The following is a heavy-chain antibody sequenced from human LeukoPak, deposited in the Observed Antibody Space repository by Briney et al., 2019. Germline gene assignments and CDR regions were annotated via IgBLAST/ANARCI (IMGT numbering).Heavy chain of an antibody. CDR1: GFTFSSYW. J-gene: IGHJ3*02. CDR3: ARVGSTDSPHAFDI. CDR2: INSDGKMT. V-gene: IGHV3-74*01. Sequence: GGSLRVSCAASGFTFSSYWMDWVRQAPGKGLVGVSGINSDGKMTRYAESVKGRFTISRDNAKNTLYLQMNSLRAEDTSVYYCARVGSTDSPHAFDIWGQGTMVTVSS. D-gene: IGHD2-21*02.